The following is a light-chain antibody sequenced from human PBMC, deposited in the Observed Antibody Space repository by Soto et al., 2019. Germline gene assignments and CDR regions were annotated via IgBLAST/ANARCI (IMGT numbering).Light chain of an antibody. CDR3: QQRSNWPPVYT. J-gene: IGKJ2*01. Sequence: EIVLTKSPATLSLSPGERATLSCRASQSVNTYLAWYQQKPGQAPRLLIYDASNRATGIPARFTGSGSGTDFTLTISSLESEDFAVYYCQQRSNWPPVYTFGQGTKVEIK. CDR2: DAS. CDR1: QSVNTY. V-gene: IGKV3-11*01.